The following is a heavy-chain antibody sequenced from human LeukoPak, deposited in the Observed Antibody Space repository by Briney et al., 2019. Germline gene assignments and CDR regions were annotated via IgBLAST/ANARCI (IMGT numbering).Heavy chain of an antibody. Sequence: SETLSLTCAVYGGSFSGYYWSWIRQPPGKGLEWIGEINHSGSTNYNPSLKSRVTISVDTSKNQFPLKLSSVTAADTAVYYCARGYQRFDYWGQGTLVTVSS. J-gene: IGHJ4*02. CDR3: ARGYQRFDY. D-gene: IGHD2-2*01. CDR1: GGSFSGYY. CDR2: INHSGST. V-gene: IGHV4-34*01.